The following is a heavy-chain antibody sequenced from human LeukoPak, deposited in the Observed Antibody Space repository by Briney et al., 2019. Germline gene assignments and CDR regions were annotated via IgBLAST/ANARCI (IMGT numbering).Heavy chain of an antibody. V-gene: IGHV1-46*01. J-gene: IGHJ4*02. D-gene: IGHD1-26*01. CDR2: INPSGGST. Sequence: ASVKVSCKAFGYTFTSYYMHWVRQAPGQGLEWMGIINPSGGSTSYAQKFQGRVTMTRDTSTSTAYMELSSLRSEDTAVYYCARDTGSGLLGYYFDYWGQGTLVTVSS. CDR1: GYTFTSYY. CDR3: ARDTGSGLLGYYFDY.